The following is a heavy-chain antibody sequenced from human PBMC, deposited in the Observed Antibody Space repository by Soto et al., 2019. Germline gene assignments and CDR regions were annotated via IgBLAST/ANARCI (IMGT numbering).Heavy chain of an antibody. CDR3: ASTVPGRYCSSTSCYDSDYYYYMDV. D-gene: IGHD2-2*01. CDR1: GFTVSSNY. V-gene: IGHV3-66*01. CDR2: IYSGGST. Sequence: GGSLILSCAASGFTVSSNYMSWVRQAPGKGLEWVSVIYSGGSTYYADSVKGRFTISRDNSKNTLYLQMNSLRAEDTAVYYCASTVPGRYCSSTSCYDSDYYYYMDVWGKGTTVTVSS. J-gene: IGHJ6*03.